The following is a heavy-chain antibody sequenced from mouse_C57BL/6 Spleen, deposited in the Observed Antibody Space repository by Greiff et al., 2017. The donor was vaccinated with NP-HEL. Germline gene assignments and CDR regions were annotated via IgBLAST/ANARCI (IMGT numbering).Heavy chain of an antibody. CDR3: ARRTTVVFDY. Sequence: QVQLQQSGAELVKPGASVKLSCKASGYTFTSYWMQWVKQRPGQGLEWIGEIDPSDSYTNYNQKFKGKATLTVDTSSSTAYMQLSSLTSEDSAVYYCARRTTVVFDYWGQGTTLTVSS. D-gene: IGHD1-1*01. V-gene: IGHV1-50*01. CDR1: GYTFTSYW. J-gene: IGHJ2*01. CDR2: IDPSDSYT.